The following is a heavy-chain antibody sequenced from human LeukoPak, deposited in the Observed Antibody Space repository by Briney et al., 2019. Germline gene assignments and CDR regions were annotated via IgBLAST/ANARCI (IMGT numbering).Heavy chain of an antibody. V-gene: IGHV4-59*01. Sequence: TSETLSLTCTVSGGSISNYYWSWIRQPPGKGLEWIGYIYYSGSTNYNPSLKSRVTISVDTSKNQFSLKLSSVTAADTAVYYCARESREPYYYYMDVWGKGTTVTVSS. J-gene: IGHJ6*03. CDR3: ARESREPYYYYMDV. CDR2: IYYSGST. D-gene: IGHD1-14*01. CDR1: GGSISNYY.